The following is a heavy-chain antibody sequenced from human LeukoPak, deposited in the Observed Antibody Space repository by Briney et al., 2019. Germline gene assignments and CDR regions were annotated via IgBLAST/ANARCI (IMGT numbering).Heavy chain of an antibody. CDR2: IYSGGST. Sequence: QTGGSLRLSCVASGFTVSINYVSWVRQAPGKGREWVSVIYSGGSTYYGDSVKGRFTISRDNSKNTLYLQMNSLRPEGTAVYYCARDVYSSGWYGGFDCWGQGTLVTVSS. V-gene: IGHV3-66*02. CDR1: GFTVSINY. CDR3: ARDVYSSGWYGGFDC. D-gene: IGHD6-19*01. J-gene: IGHJ4*02.